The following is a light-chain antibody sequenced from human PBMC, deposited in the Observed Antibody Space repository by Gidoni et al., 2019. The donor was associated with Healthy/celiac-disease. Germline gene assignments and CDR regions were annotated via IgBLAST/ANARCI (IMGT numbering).Light chain of an antibody. CDR3: QQYSSSPQT. J-gene: IGKJ1*01. CDR2: GAS. V-gene: IGKV3-20*01. Sequence: EIVLTQSPGTLSLSAGERATLSCRASQSVSSSYLAWYQQKPGQAPRLLIYGASSRATGIPDRFSGSGSGTDFTLTISRLEPEDFAVYYCQQYSSSPQTFDQGTKVEIK. CDR1: QSVSSSY.